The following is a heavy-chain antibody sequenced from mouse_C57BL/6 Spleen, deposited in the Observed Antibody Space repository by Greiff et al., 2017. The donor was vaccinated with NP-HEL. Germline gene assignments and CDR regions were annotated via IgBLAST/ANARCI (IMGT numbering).Heavy chain of an antibody. CDR2: ISSGSSTI. CDR3: ARPYLERGVYYYAMDY. J-gene: IGHJ4*01. CDR1: GFTFSDYG. V-gene: IGHV5-17*01. D-gene: IGHD6-5*01. Sequence: EVMLVESGGGLVKPGGSLKLSCAASGFTFSDYGMHWVRQAPEKGLEWVAYISSGSSTIYYADTVKGRFTISRDNAKNTLFLQMTSLRSEDTAMYYCARPYLERGVYYYAMDYWGQGTSVTVSS.